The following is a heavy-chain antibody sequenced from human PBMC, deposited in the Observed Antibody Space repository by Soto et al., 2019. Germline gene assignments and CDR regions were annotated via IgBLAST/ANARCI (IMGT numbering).Heavy chain of an antibody. V-gene: IGHV3-30-3*01. CDR1: GFTFSSYA. CDR2: ISYDGGNK. Sequence: QVQLVESGGGVVQPGRSLRLSCAASGFTFSSYAMHWVRQAPGKGLEWVAVISYDGGNKYYADSVKGRFTISRDNSKNALYLQMNSLRAEDPAVYYCARVPSSSGRAHFDYWGQGTLVTVSS. CDR3: ARVPSSSGRAHFDY. J-gene: IGHJ4*02. D-gene: IGHD2-15*01.